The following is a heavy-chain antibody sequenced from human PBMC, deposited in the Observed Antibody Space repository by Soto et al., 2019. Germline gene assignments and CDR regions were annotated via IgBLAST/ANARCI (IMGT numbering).Heavy chain of an antibody. CDR2: ITGSGRNT. V-gene: IGHV3-23*01. CDR1: GFTFSSHG. D-gene: IGHD1-1*01. CDR3: AKNGLSNSPSAIDS. Sequence: EVQVLESGGGLAQPGGSLRLSCAASGFTFSSHGMSWVRQAPGKGLDWVSGITGSGRNTYYSDSVKGRFTISRDNSKNTLYLKMNSLSAEDTAVYYCAKNGLSNSPSAIDSWGQGTLVTVSS. J-gene: IGHJ4*02.